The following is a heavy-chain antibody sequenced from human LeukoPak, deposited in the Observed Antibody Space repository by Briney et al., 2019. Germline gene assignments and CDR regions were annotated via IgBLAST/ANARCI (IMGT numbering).Heavy chain of an antibody. J-gene: IGHJ4*02. CDR3: AKEREAYCSGGSCYGSDKLFPADY. CDR2: ISGTGGST. D-gene: IGHD2-15*01. V-gene: IGHV3-23*01. CDR1: GFTFSSYA. Sequence: GGSLRLSCAASGFTFSSYAMTWVRQAPRKGLEWVSSISGTGGSTFYADSVKGRFTISRDNSKNTLYLQMNSLRAEDTAIYSCAKEREAYCSGGSCYGSDKLFPADYWGQGTLVTVSS.